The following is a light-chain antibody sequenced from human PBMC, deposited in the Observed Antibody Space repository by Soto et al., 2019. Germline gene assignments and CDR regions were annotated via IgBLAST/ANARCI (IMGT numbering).Light chain of an antibody. CDR3: PSYDSSLSGYV. V-gene: IGLV1-40*01. CDR1: SSNIGAGYD. Sequence: QSVLTQPPSVSGAPVQRVTISCTGSSSNIGAGYDVHWYQQLPGTAPKLLIYGNSNRPSGVPDRFSGSKSGTSASLAITGLQAEDEADYYFPSYDSSLSGYVFGTGTKLTVL. J-gene: IGLJ1*01. CDR2: GNS.